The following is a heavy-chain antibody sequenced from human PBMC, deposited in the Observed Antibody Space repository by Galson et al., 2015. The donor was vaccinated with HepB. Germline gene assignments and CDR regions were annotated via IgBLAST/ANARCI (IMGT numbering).Heavy chain of an antibody. CDR3: ARVGYSSSWLPKSDMDV. CDR1: GYSFTSYW. Sequence: QSGAEVKKPGESLRISCKGSGYSFTSYWISWVRQMPGKGLEWMGRIDPSDSYTNYSPSFQGHVTISADESISTAYLQWSSLKASDTAMYYCARVGYSSSWLPKSDMDVWGRGTTVTVSS. V-gene: IGHV5-10-1*01. CDR2: IDPSDSYT. J-gene: IGHJ6*03. D-gene: IGHD6-13*01.